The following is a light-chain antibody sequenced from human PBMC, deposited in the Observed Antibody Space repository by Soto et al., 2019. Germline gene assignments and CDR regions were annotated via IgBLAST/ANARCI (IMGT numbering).Light chain of an antibody. J-gene: IGKJ1*01. V-gene: IGKV3-20*01. CDR3: QQYGSSPWT. CDR1: QSVSSNY. CDR2: GAS. Sequence: EIVLTQSPGTLSLSPGERATLSCRASQSVSSNYLAWYQQKPGQAPRLLIYGASSRATGIPDRFSGSGSGTDFTLTIGRLEPEDCAVYYCQQYGSSPWTFGQGTKVEIK.